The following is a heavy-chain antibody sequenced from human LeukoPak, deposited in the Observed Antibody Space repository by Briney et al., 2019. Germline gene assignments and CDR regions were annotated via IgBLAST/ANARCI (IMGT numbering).Heavy chain of an antibody. J-gene: IGHJ6*04. CDR1: GFTFSSYA. Sequence: GGSLRLSCAASGFTFSSYAMSWVRQAPGKGLEWVANIKDDGSEKDYVDSVKGRFTISRDNAKNSVYLQMNSLRAEDTAVYYCASNSRWGKGTTVTVSS. CDR3: ASNSR. CDR2: IKDDGSEK. D-gene: IGHD2/OR15-2a*01. V-gene: IGHV3-7*01.